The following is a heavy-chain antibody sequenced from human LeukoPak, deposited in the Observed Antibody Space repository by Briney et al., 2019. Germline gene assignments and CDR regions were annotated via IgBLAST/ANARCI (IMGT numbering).Heavy chain of an antibody. CDR1: GGTFSSYA. D-gene: IGHD6-19*01. CDR3: ATSGYSSGWYGIGVYYFDY. Sequence: ASVKVSCKASGGTFSSYAISWVRQAPGQGLEWMGGIIPIFGTANYAQKFQGRVTITTDETTSTAYMELSSLGSEDTAVYYCATSGYSSGWYGIGVYYFDYWGQGTLVTVSP. V-gene: IGHV1-69*05. J-gene: IGHJ4*02. CDR2: IIPIFGTA.